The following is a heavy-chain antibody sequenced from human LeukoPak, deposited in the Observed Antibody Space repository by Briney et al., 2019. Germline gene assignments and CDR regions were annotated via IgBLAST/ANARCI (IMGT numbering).Heavy chain of an antibody. Sequence: PSETLSLTCTVSGGSLSSYYWSWIRQPPGKGLEWIGSICYSGSTNYNPSLKSRVTISVDTSKNQFSLKLSSVTAADTAVYYCARRGHYYDSSGYYYFDYWGQGTLVTVSS. D-gene: IGHD3-22*01. CDR3: ARRGHYYDSSGYYYFDY. CDR2: ICYSGST. J-gene: IGHJ4*02. V-gene: IGHV4-59*01. CDR1: GGSLSSYY.